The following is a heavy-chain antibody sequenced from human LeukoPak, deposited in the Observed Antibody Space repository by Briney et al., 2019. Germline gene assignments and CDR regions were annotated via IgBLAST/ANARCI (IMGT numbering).Heavy chain of an antibody. J-gene: IGHJ4*02. D-gene: IGHD3-9*01. CDR1: GGSIRSSSHY. CDR3: ARGYYDVLTGHPKNFDY. Sequence: PSETLSLTCTVSGGSIRSSSHYYSWIRQPPGKGLEWVAIVFYAGRTYYNPSLKSRVIISEDTSKKQFSLRLSSVTAADTAVYYCARGYYDVLTGHPKNFDYWGQGTLVTVS. CDR2: VFYAGRT. V-gene: IGHV4-39*01.